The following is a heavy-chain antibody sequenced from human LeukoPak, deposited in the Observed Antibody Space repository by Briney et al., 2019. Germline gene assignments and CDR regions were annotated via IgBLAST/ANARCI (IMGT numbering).Heavy chain of an antibody. CDR1: EFTVSSNY. D-gene: IGHD5-18*01. J-gene: IGHJ4*02. Sequence: GGSLRLSCAASEFTVSSNYMSWVRQAPGKGLEWVSVIYSGGSTYYADSVKGRFTISRDNSKNTLYLQMNSLRAEDTAVYYCARVFRYRGYSYGNDLDYWGQGTLVTVSS. V-gene: IGHV3-66*02. CDR3: ARVFRYRGYSYGNDLDY. CDR2: IYSGGST.